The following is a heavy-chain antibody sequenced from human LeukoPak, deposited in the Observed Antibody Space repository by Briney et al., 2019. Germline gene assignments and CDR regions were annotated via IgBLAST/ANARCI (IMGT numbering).Heavy chain of an antibody. V-gene: IGHV4-61*08. CDR2: IYYSGST. CDR3: ARGSRGYTYG. D-gene: IGHD5-18*01. CDR1: GSSVSSGGYY. Sequence: SETLSLTCTVSGSSVSSGGYYWSWIRQHPGKGLEWIGYIYYSGSTNYNPSLKSRVTISVDTSKNQFSLKLSSVTAADTAVYYCARGSRGYTYGWGQGTLVTVSS. J-gene: IGHJ4*02.